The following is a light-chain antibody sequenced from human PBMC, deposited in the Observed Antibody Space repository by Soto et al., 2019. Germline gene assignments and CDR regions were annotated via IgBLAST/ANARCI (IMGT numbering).Light chain of an antibody. Sequence: QSVLTQPPSASGTPGQTVTISCSGSSSNIGRSTVNWYQQLPGTAPRLLIYLNDQRPSGVPDRFSGSKSGTSASLAISGLQSEDEADYYCEAWDDSLKGSVVFGGGTQLTVL. CDR3: EAWDDSLKGSVV. V-gene: IGLV1-44*01. CDR2: LND. J-gene: IGLJ2*01. CDR1: SSNIGRST.